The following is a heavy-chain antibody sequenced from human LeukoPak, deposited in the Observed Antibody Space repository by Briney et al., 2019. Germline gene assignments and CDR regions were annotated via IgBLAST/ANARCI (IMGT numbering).Heavy chain of an antibody. CDR2: VDNSGST. Sequence: PSETLSLTCTFSGGSISSHYWSWIRQHPGKGLQWIGHVDNSGSTNYNPSLRSRVTISLDTSKNQFSLKVNTVTAADTAVYYCASDMGQYYDSSGYYSWYFDLWGRGTLVTVSS. J-gene: IGHJ2*01. D-gene: IGHD3-22*01. CDR1: GGSISSHY. V-gene: IGHV4-59*11. CDR3: ASDMGQYYDSSGYYSWYFDL.